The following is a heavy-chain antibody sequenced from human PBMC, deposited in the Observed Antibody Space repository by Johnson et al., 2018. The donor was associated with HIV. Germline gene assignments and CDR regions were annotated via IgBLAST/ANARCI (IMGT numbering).Heavy chain of an antibody. CDR1: GFTFNRYG. J-gene: IGHJ3*02. Sequence: VQLVESGGGVVQPGRSLRLACVASGFTFNRYGLHWVRQAPGKGLEWISYISGGGSAIYYADSVKGRFTISRDNSKNTLYLQMGSLRAEDMAVYYCAREGDGYNAFDIWGQGTMVTVSS. CDR3: AREGDGYNAFDI. D-gene: IGHD5-24*01. V-gene: IGHV3-48*01. CDR2: ISGGGSAI.